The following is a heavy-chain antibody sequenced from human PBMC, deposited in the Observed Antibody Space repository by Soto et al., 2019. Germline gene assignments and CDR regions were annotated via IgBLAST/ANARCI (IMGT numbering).Heavy chain of an antibody. CDR1: GFTFSSYG. Sequence: GGSLRLSCAASGFTFSSYGMHWVRQAPGKGLEWVAVIWYDGSNKYYADSVKGRFTISRDNSKNTLYLQMNSLRAEDTAVYYCARPTYYDSSGYPTFDYWGQGTLVTVS. J-gene: IGHJ4*02. CDR2: IWYDGSNK. D-gene: IGHD3-22*01. CDR3: ARPTYYDSSGYPTFDY. V-gene: IGHV3-33*01.